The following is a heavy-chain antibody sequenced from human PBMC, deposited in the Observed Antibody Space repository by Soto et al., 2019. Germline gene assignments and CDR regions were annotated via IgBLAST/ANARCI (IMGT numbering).Heavy chain of an antibody. CDR1: GFTFSGYA. J-gene: IGHJ4*02. CDR2: ISPSGDST. D-gene: IGHD4-17*01. CDR3: VKGSGTVTLNFFNY. V-gene: IGHV3-23*01. Sequence: GGSLRLSCAASGFTFSGYAMNWVRQASGKGLEWVSAISPSGDSTYYADSVKGRFTISRDNSKSTLYLQMNSLRAEDTAVYYCVKGSGTVTLNFFNYWGQGTLVTVSS.